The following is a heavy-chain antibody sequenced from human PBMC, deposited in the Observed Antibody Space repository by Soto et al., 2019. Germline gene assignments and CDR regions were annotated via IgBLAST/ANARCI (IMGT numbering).Heavy chain of an antibody. D-gene: IGHD3-3*01. J-gene: IGHJ6*03. V-gene: IGHV3-21*01. CDR1: GFTFSSYS. CDR3: ARDFWSGYSGYYYMDV. CDR2: ISSSSSYI. Sequence: EVQLVESGGGLVKPGGSLRLSCAASGFTFSSYSMNWVRQAPGKGLEWVSSISSSSSYIYYADSVKGRFTISRDNAKNSLYLQMNSLRAEDTAVYYCARDFWSGYSGYYYMDVWGKGTTVTGSS.